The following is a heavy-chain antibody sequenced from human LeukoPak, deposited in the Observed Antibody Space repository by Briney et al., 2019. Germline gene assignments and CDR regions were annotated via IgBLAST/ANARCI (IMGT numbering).Heavy chain of an antibody. CDR1: GGSISSSSYY. Sequence: SETLSLACTVSGGSISSSSYYWGWIRQPPGKGLEWIGGIYYSGSTYYNPSLKSRVTISVDTSKNQFSLKLSSVTAADTAVYYCARQGGWAAYFQHWGQGTLVTVSS. V-gene: IGHV4-39*01. CDR2: IYYSGST. CDR3: ARQGGWAAYFQH. D-gene: IGHD1-26*01. J-gene: IGHJ1*01.